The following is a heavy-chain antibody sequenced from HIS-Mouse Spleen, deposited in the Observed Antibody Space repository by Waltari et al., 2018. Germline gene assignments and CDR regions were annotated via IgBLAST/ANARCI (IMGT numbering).Heavy chain of an antibody. J-gene: IGHJ4*02. V-gene: IGHV4-39*01. Sequence: QLQLQESGPGLVKPSETLSLTCTVSGGSISSSSYYWGWIRQPPGKGLEWIGSIYYSGTTYSNPSLKSRVTISVDTSKNQFSLKLSSVTAADTAVYYCARRIAAAEFDYWGQGTLVTVSS. CDR1: GGSISSSSYY. D-gene: IGHD6-13*01. CDR3: ARRIAAAEFDY. CDR2: IYYSGTT.